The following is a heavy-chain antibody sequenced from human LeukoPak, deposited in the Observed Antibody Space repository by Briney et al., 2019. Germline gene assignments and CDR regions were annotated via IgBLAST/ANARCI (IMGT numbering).Heavy chain of an antibody. D-gene: IGHD3-22*01. CDR3: ARGRPDPQNSAYWYY. CDR2: IHYTGRT. Sequence: PSETLSLTCTISRGSISTNYWRWMRQTPGTTLEWIGNIHYTGRTRYNPSLESRVTMSLDTPKNEFSLRLTSMTAADSAVYYCARGRPDPQNSAYWYYWRQGILVTVSS. J-gene: IGHJ4*02. CDR1: RGSISTNY. V-gene: IGHV4-59*13.